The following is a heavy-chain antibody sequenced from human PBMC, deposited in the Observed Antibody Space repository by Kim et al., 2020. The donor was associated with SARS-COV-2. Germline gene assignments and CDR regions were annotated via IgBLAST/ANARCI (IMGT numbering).Heavy chain of an antibody. CDR3: ARHKPGDPYVDY. V-gene: IGHV4-59*08. Sequence: NHSPYLKNRVSISVDTSKNRFSLKLNYVTAADTAVYYCARHKPGDPYVDYWGPGNLVTVSS. J-gene: IGHJ4*02.